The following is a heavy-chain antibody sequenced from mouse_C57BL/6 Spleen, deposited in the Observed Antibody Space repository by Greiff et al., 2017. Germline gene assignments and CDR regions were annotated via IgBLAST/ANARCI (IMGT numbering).Heavy chain of an antibody. CDR1: GYTFTSYW. D-gene: IGHD1-2*01. J-gene: IGHJ3*01. V-gene: IGHV1-50*01. Sequence: QVQLQQPGAELVKPGASVKLSCKASGYTFTSYWMQWVKQRPGQGLEWIGEIDPSDSYTNYNQKFKGKATLTVDTSSSTAYMQLSNLTSEDSAVYYCARSDCYYGRRGFAYWGQGTLVTVSA. CDR2: IDPSDSYT. CDR3: ARSDCYYGRRGFAY.